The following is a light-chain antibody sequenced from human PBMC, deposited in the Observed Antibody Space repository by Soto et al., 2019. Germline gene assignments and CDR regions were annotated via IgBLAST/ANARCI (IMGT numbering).Light chain of an antibody. J-gene: IGLJ3*02. Sequence: QSVLTQAASVSGSPGQSITISCTGTSSDVGGYNYVSWYQQSPDKAPKLMIYDVTKRPSGVPDRFSGSKSGNTASLTISGLQAEDEADYFCCSYAGTYTWVFGGGTQLTVL. CDR1: SSDVGGYNY. CDR3: CSYAGTYTWV. CDR2: DVT. V-gene: IGLV2-11*01.